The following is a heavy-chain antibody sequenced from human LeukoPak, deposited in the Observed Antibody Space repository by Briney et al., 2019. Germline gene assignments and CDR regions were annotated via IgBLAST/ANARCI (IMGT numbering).Heavy chain of an antibody. CDR3: ARGKLHYPYNWFDP. CDR1: GGSISSYY. CDR2: IYTSGST. D-gene: IGHD1-7*01. V-gene: IGHV4-4*07. Sequence: SETQSLTCTVSGGSISSYYWSWIRQPAGRGLEWIGRIYTSGSTNYNPSLKSRVTMSVDTSKNQFSLKLSSVTAADTAVYYCARGKLHYPYNWFDPWGQGTLVTVSS. J-gene: IGHJ5*02.